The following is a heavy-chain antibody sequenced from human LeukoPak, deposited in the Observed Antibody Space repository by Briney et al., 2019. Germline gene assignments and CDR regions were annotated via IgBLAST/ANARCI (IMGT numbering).Heavy chain of an antibody. CDR1: QFTFINAW. J-gene: IGHJ4*02. V-gene: IGHV3-15*01. CDR3: PTDSFWNYFDT. D-gene: IGHD1-1*01. CDR2: IKTKPDGGTT. Sequence: GGSLRLSCTVSQFTFINAWMSWVRQAPGKGLEWVGRIKTKPDGGTTHYAAPVKGRFTISRDDSKNTLYLHMNSLKTEDTAVYYCPTDSFWNYFDTWAREPWSPSP.